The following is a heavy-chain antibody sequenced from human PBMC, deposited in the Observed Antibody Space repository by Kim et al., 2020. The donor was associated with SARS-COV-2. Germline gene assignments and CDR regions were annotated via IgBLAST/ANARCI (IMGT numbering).Heavy chain of an antibody. Sequence: GGSLRLSCAASGFTFSGFGMHWVRQAPGKGLEWVADIWGGGGNTYYADSVKGRFTISRDNSKNTVYLQMNSLRAEDTAVYYCAKAGLGQQPQSMLFDDWGQGTLVTASA. J-gene: IGHJ4*02. CDR3: AKAGLGQQPQSMLFDD. V-gene: IGHV3-33*06. CDR2: IWGGGGNT. CDR1: GFTFSGFG. D-gene: IGHD3-10*02.